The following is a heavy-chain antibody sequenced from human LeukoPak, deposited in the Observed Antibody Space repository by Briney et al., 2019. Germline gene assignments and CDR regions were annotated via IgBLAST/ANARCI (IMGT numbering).Heavy chain of an antibody. J-gene: IGHJ3*01. D-gene: IGHD1-14*01. CDR2: INADGSIR. Sequence: PGGSLRLSCAASGFTFGNSWVHWVRQAPGKGLVWVSLINADGSIRTYADSVRGRFTIARDNARNTLSLQMNSLTIEDTAVYYCIVVVEPPDSDGFDVWGQGTTITVSS. V-gene: IGHV3-74*01. CDR3: IVVVEPPDSDGFDV. CDR1: GFTFGNSW.